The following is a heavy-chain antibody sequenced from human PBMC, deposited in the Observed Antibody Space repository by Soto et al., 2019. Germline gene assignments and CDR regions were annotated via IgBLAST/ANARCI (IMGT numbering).Heavy chain of an antibody. V-gene: IGHV4-31*03. Sequence: QVQLQESGPGLVKPSQTLSLTCTVSGGSISSGGYYWSWIRQHPGKGLEWIGYIYYSGSTYYNPSRKRRVTISVDTSKKQLSLKLSSVTATDTAVYYCARGGDYYDSSGYYLDYWGQGTLVTVSP. CDR3: ARGGDYYDSSGYYLDY. D-gene: IGHD3-22*01. CDR1: GGSISSGGYY. CDR2: IYYSGST. J-gene: IGHJ4*02.